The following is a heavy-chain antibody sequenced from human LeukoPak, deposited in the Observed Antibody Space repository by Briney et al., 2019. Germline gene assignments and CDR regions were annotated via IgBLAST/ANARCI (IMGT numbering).Heavy chain of an antibody. Sequence: GGSLRLSCAASGFTFSSYAMSWVRQAPGKGLEWVSGISGSGGSTYYADSVKGRFTISRDNSKNTLYLQMNSLRAEDTAVYYCARSYYDFWSGLLSDYWGQGTLVTVSS. CDR1: GFTFSSYA. CDR2: ISGSGGST. V-gene: IGHV3-23*01. CDR3: ARSYYDFWSGLLSDY. D-gene: IGHD3-3*01. J-gene: IGHJ4*02.